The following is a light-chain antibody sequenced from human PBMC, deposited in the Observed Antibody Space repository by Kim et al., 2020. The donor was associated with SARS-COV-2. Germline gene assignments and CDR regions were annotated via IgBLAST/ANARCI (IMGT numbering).Light chain of an antibody. CDR1: QGISSE. CDR2: DAS. Sequence: GDRVTITCRASQGISSELAWYQQRQGKPPKLLIYDASSLESGVTSRFSGSGSGTDFTLTFSSLQPEDFATYFCQQFNQYPLTFGGGTKVDIK. V-gene: IGKV1D-13*01. CDR3: QQFNQYPLT. J-gene: IGKJ4*01.